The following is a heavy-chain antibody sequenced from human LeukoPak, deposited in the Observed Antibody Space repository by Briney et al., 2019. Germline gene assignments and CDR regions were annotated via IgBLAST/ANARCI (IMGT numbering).Heavy chain of an antibody. CDR3: ARGLRWGFDY. CDR1: GGSISSYY. J-gene: IGHJ4*02. Sequence: KSSETLSLTCTVSGGSISSYYWSWIRQPPGKGLEWIGYIYYSGSTNYNPSLKSRVTMSVDTSKNQFSLKLSSVTAADTAVYYCARGLRWGFDYWGQGTLVTVSS. V-gene: IGHV4-59*12. CDR2: IYYSGST. D-gene: IGHD3-16*01.